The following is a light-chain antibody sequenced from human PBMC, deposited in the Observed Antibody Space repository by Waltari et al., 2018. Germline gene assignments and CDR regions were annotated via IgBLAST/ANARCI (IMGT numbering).Light chain of an antibody. CDR3: QQYNNWPPWT. Sequence: EIVMTQSPATLSVSPGERATLSCRASQSVRNNLVWYQQKPGQATRLLIYGASTSVTGIPARFSGSGSGTEFTLTISSLQSEDFAVYYCQQYNNWPPWTFGQGTKVEIK. J-gene: IGKJ1*01. V-gene: IGKV3-15*01. CDR2: GAS. CDR1: QSVRNN.